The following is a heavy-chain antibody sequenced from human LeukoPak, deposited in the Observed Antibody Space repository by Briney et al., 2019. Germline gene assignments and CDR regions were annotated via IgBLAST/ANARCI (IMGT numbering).Heavy chain of an antibody. D-gene: IGHD4-17*01. CDR3: ARGRGVTTDFDY. Sequence: SETLSLTCTVSGGSISSYYWSWIRQPPGKGLGWIGYMYYSGSTNYNPSLKSRVTISRDTSKTQFSLKLSSVTAADTAVYYCARGRGVTTDFDYWGQGTLVTVSS. CDR1: GGSISSYY. J-gene: IGHJ4*02. V-gene: IGHV4-59*01. CDR2: MYYSGST.